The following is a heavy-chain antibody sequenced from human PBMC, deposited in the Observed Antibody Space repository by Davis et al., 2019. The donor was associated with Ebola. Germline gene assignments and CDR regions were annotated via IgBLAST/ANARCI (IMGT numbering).Heavy chain of an antibody. CDR1: GFTFSSYG. Sequence: GESLKISCAASGFTFSSYGMHWVRQAPGKGLEWVAVISYDGSNKYYADSVKGRFTISRDNSKNTLYLQMNSLRTEDTAVYYCARGIVGATTNGDAFDIWGQGTMVTVSS. CDR3: ARGIVGATTNGDAFDI. CDR2: ISYDGSNK. D-gene: IGHD1-26*01. V-gene: IGHV3-30*03. J-gene: IGHJ3*02.